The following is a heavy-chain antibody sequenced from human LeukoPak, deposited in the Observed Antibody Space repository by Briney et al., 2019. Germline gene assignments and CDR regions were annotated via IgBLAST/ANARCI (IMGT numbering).Heavy chain of an antibody. V-gene: IGHV3-21*01. CDR1: GFIFSSYT. CDR2: LSSDWRYI. CDR3: AKLKSSGYAFDI. J-gene: IGHJ3*02. Sequence: GGSLRLSCAASGFIFSSYTMNWVRQAPGKGLEWVSSLSSDWRYIYYADSVKGRFTISRDNSKNTLYLQMNSLRAEDTAVYYCAKLKSSGYAFDIWGQGTMVTVSS. D-gene: IGHD3-10*01.